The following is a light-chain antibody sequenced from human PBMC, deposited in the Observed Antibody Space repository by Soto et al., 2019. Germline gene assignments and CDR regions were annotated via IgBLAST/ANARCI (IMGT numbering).Light chain of an antibody. V-gene: IGKV3-15*01. CDR2: GAS. J-gene: IGKJ5*01. CDR1: QSVADN. Sequence: EVVMTQSPATLSVSPGERVTLCCRSSQSVADNLAWFQQKPGQGPRLLIYGASTRATGIPARFSGSGSETDFTLTVSSLRSEDSAVYYCQQYNYWPITFGQGTRLEIK. CDR3: QQYNYWPIT.